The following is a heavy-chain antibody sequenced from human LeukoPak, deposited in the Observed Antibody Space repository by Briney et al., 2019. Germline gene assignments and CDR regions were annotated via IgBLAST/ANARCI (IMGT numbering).Heavy chain of an antibody. CDR3: ARATGSYYSLGY. D-gene: IGHD1-26*01. V-gene: IGHV3-74*01. CDR1: GFTFSSYW. Sequence: GGSLGLSCAASGFTFSSYWMHWVRHAPGKGLVWVSRINSDGSSTSYADSVKGRFTVSRDNAKNTLYLQMNSLRAEDTAVYYCARATGSYYSLGYWGQGTLVTVSS. CDR2: INSDGSST. J-gene: IGHJ4*02.